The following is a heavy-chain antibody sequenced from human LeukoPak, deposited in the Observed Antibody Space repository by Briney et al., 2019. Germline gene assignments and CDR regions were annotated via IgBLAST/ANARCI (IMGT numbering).Heavy chain of an antibody. CDR1: GGSISSYY. V-gene: IGHV4-59*06. D-gene: IGHD5-12*01. CDR2: IYYSGST. J-gene: IGHJ4*02. Sequence: NPSETLSLTCTVSGGSISSYYWSWIRQHPGKGLEWIGYIYYSGSTYYNPSLKSRVTISADTSKNQFSLKLSSVTAADTAVYYCARDPHSGYGTDYWGQGTPVTASS. CDR3: ARDPHSGYGTDY.